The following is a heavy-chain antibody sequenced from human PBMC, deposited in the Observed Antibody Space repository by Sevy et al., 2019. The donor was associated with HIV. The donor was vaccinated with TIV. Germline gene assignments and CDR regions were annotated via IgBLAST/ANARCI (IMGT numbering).Heavy chain of an antibody. V-gene: IGHV3-49*03. CDR3: TRALATADTPEYYFDF. D-gene: IGHD1-26*01. Sequence: GGSLRLSCTSSGFTFGDYAMSWFRQAPGKGREWVAFIRRNSHEPYGGKTEYAASVKGRFTISRDDSKSIAYLQMNSLKTEYTAVYYCTRALATADTPEYYFDFWGQRILVIVSS. J-gene: IGHJ4*02. CDR1: GFTFGDYA. CDR2: IRRNSHEPYGGKT.